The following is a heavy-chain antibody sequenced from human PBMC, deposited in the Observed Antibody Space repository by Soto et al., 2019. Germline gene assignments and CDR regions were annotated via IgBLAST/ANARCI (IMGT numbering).Heavy chain of an antibody. CDR1: GFTFSSYE. V-gene: IGHV3-48*03. CDR2: ISSSGSTI. CDR3: ARDQEAGSFCPYYYGMDV. Sequence: EVQLVESGGGLVQPGGSLRLSCATSGFTFSSYEMNWVRQAPGKGLEWVSYISSSGSTIYYADSVKGRFTISRDNAKNSLYLQMDSLRAEDTAVYYCARDQEAGSFCPYYYGMDVWGQGTTVTVSS. D-gene: IGHD3-3*01. J-gene: IGHJ6*01.